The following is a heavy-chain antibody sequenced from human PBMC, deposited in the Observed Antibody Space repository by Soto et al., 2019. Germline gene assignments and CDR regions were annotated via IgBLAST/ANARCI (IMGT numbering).Heavy chain of an antibody. CDR1: GFSLINARVG. CDR3: ARMRVELRSYYSYGMDV. CDR2: MFSNGEK. D-gene: IGHD1-7*01. V-gene: IGHV2-26*01. Sequence: QVTLKESGPVLVKPTETLTLTCTVSGFSLINARVGVSWIRQPPGKALEWLADMFSNGEKSYNTSLKTRLTMSRDTSRVVLNMTNMDPADTATYYCARMRVELRSYYSYGMDVWGQGTTVTVSS. J-gene: IGHJ6*02.